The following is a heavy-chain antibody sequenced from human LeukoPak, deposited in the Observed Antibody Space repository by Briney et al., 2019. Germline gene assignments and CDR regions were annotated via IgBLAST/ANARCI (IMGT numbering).Heavy chain of an antibody. V-gene: IGHV3-7*01. J-gene: IGHJ4*02. D-gene: IGHD3-3*01. CDR2: INQDGSEE. Sequence: GGSLRLSCAASGFTFSSYWVSWVRQAPGKGPEWVANINQDGSEEYYADSVKGRFTISRDNAQNSLYLQMNSLRAEDTAVYYCARWSNWGQGTLVTVSS. CDR1: GFTFSSYW. CDR3: ARWSN.